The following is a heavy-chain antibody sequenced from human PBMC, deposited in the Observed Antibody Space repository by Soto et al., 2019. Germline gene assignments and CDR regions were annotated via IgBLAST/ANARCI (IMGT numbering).Heavy chain of an antibody. CDR1: GGSISSSNW. D-gene: IGHD6-13*01. V-gene: IGHV4-4*02. CDR2: IYHSGST. Sequence: SETLSLTCAVSGGSISSSNWWSWVRQPPGKGLEWIGEIYHSGSTNYNPSLKSRVTISVDKSKNQFSLKLSSVTAADTAVYYCAILSTYNFGAAAGIEWGQGTLVTVSS. J-gene: IGHJ4*02. CDR3: AILSTYNFGAAAGIE.